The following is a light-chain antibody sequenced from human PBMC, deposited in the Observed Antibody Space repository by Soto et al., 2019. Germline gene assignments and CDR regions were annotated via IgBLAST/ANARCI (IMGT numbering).Light chain of an antibody. V-gene: IGKV3-15*01. CDR1: QSVSSN. CDR2: GAS. CDR3: QQYNNWPGRT. Sequence: EIVMTQSPATLSVSPGERATLSCRASQSVSSNLAWYQQKPGQAPRLLIYGASTRATGIPARFSGSGSGTEFTLTISSLQSEDFAVYYCQQYNNWPGRTFGQGTRWKSN. J-gene: IGKJ1*01.